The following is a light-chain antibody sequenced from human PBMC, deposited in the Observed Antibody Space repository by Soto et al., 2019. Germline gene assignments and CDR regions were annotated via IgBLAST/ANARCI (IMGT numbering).Light chain of an antibody. CDR3: QQYGSSPRVT. J-gene: IGKJ5*01. V-gene: IGKV3-20*01. CDR1: QSVSRY. CDR2: HAS. Sequence: EIVLTQSPATLSLSPGERATLSCRASQSVSRYLAWYQQKPGQAPRLLIYHASNRATGIPARFSGSGSGTDFTLTISRLEPEDFAVYYCQQYGSSPRVTFGQGTRLEIK.